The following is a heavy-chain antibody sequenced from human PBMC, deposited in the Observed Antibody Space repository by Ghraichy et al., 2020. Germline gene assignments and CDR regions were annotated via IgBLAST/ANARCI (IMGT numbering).Heavy chain of an antibody. V-gene: IGHV4-59*08. D-gene: IGHD3-10*01. CDR3: ARLADYYYGSILAGFDP. CDR2: IYYSGST. CDR1: GGFISSYY. J-gene: IGHJ5*02. Sequence: EFLNISCTVSGGFISSYYWSWIRQPPGKGLEWIGYIYYSGSTNYNPSLKSRVTISVDTSKNQFSLKLSSVTAADTAVYYCARLADYYYGSILAGFDPWGQGTLVTVSS.